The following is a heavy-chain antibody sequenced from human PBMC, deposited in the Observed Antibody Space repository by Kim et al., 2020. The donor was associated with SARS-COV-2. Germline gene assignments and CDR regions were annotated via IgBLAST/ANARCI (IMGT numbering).Heavy chain of an antibody. V-gene: IGHV3-30*18. CDR2: ISYDGSNK. J-gene: IGHJ2*01. D-gene: IGHD3-10*01. Sequence: GGSLRLSCAASGFTFSSYGMHWVRQAPGKGLEWVAVISYDGSNKYYADSVKGRFTISRDNSKNTLYLQMNSLRAEDTAVYYCAKESGEGGYFDLWGRGTLVTVSS. CDR1: GFTFSSYG. CDR3: AKESGEGGYFDL.